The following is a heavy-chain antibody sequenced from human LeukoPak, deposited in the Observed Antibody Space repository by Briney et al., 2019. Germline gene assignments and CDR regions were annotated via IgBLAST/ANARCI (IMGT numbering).Heavy chain of an antibody. CDR1: GFTFSNYA. CDR3: ARDGAVAVAGTYWFDP. J-gene: IGHJ5*02. V-gene: IGHV3-30*19. CDR2: ISYDGSNK. Sequence: GRSLRLSCAASGFTFSNYAMHWVRQAPGKGLEWVAVISYDGSNKYYADSVKGRFTISRDNSKNTLYLQMNSLRAEDTAVYYCARDGAVAVAGTYWFDPWGQGTLVTVSS. D-gene: IGHD6-19*01.